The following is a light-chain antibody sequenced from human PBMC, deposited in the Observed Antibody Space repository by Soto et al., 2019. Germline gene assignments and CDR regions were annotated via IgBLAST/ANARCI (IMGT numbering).Light chain of an antibody. Sequence: DIQMTQSPSSLSASVGDRVTITCRASQGISKYLGWYQQKTGKVPKLLIYAASTLQSGVPSRFSGSGSGTDFTLTISSLQPEDVATYYCQKYNSAPWTFGQGTKVEIK. V-gene: IGKV1-27*01. CDR2: AAS. CDR3: QKYNSAPWT. CDR1: QGISKY. J-gene: IGKJ1*01.